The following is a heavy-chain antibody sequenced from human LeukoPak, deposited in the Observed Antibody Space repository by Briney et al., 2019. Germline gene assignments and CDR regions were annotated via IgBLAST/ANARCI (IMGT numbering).Heavy chain of an antibody. CDR1: GFTFSDYY. D-gene: IGHD3-3*01. V-gene: IGHV3-11*04. CDR3: ARPYDFWSGYPDS. CDR2: ISSSGSTI. Sequence: NPGGSLRLSCAVSGFTFSDYYMSWIRQAPGRRLEWVSYISSSGSTIYYAYSVKRRFTISRDNAKSSLYLQMISLRAEDTAVYYCARPYDFWSGYPDSWGQGTLVTVSS. J-gene: IGHJ4*02.